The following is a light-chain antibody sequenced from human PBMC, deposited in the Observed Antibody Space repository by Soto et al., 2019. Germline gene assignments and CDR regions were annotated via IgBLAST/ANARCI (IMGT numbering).Light chain of an antibody. CDR3: QQSYSTPWT. V-gene: IGKV1-5*03. Sequence: DIQMTQSPSTLSGSVGDRVTITCRASQTISSWLAWYQQKPGKAHKLLIYKASTLKSGIQSRFSGSGSETDFTLTIRSLQPEDFATYYCQQSYSTPWTVGQGTKVDIK. CDR1: QTISSW. CDR2: KAS. J-gene: IGKJ1*01.